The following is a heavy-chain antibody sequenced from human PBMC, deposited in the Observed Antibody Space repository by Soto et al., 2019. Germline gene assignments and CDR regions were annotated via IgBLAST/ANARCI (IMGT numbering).Heavy chain of an antibody. V-gene: IGHV4-61*01. J-gene: IGHJ6*02. CDR3: AASAPPATNYYYAMDV. CDR2: FYDSGST. Sequence: WETLSLTCTVSGGSVSSGSFYWSWIRRPPGKGLEWIGYFYDSGSTNYNPSLRSRVTMSVDTSKNQFSLKLSSVTAADTAVYYCAASAPPATNYYYAMDVWGQGTTVTVSS. CDR1: GGSVSSGSFY. D-gene: IGHD5-12*01.